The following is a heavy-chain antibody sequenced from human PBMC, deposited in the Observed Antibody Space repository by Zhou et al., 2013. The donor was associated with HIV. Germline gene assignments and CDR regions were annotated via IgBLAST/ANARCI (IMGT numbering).Heavy chain of an antibody. CDR2: IVPIFGTV. CDR3: ARDRLLQGYSSSWFIDY. D-gene: IGHD2-2*01. J-gene: IGHJ4*02. CDR1: GVTFSRYA. Sequence: QVHLVQSGSEVKKPGSSLKVSCKASGVTFSRYAISWVRQAPGQGPEWMGGIVPIFGTVNYAQKFEGRVTIVTDESTNTAHMELGSLTSDDTAVYFCARDRLLQGYSSSWFIDYWGQGTLVTVS. V-gene: IGHV1-69*05.